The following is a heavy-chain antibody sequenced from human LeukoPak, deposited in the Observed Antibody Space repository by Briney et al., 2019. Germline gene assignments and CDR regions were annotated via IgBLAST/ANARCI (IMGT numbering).Heavy chain of an antibody. J-gene: IGHJ5*02. D-gene: IGHD3-3*01. Sequence: GGSLRLSCAASGFTFSSYEMNWVRQAPGKGLEWVSYISSSGSTIYYADSVKGRFTISRDNAKNSLYLQMNSLRAEDTAVYYCARGPDRAIFGVALTLTTAPGFDPWGQGTLVTVSS. V-gene: IGHV3-48*03. CDR1: GFTFSSYE. CDR3: ARGPDRAIFGVALTLTTAPGFDP. CDR2: ISSSGSTI.